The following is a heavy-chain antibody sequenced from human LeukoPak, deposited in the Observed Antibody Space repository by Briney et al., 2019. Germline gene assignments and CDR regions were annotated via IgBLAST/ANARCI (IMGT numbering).Heavy chain of an antibody. Sequence: PGGSLRLSCAASGFIFSTYAMTWVRQAPGKGLEWVSAISGSGGSTYYADSVKGRFTISRDNSKNTLYLQMNSLRAEDTAVYYCAKSLYYDFWSGPGSWGQGTLVTVSS. CDR1: GFIFSTYA. CDR2: ISGSGGST. CDR3: AKSLYYDFWSGPGS. D-gene: IGHD3-3*01. J-gene: IGHJ5*02. V-gene: IGHV3-23*01.